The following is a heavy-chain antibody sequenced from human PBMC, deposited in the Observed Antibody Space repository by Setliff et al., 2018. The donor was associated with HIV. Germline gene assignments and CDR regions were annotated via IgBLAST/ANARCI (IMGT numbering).Heavy chain of an antibody. V-gene: IGHV1-2*02. D-gene: IGHD3-3*01. Sequence: ASVKVSCKASGYTFTAYYMHWVRQAPGQGLEWMGWINPHSGDTNYAQKFQDRVTMTRDTSVDIAYMQLSRLISDDTAVYYCARAPTLFGVEYYYYFGMDVWGQGTTVTVSS. CDR2: INPHSGDT. J-gene: IGHJ6*02. CDR1: GYTFTAYY. CDR3: ARAPTLFGVEYYYYFGMDV.